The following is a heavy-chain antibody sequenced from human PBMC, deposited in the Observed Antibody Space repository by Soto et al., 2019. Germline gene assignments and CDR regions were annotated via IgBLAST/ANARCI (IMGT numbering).Heavy chain of an antibody. V-gene: IGHV4-34*01. J-gene: IGHJ5*02. D-gene: IGHD6-6*01. CDR2: INHSGST. Sequence: PSETLSLTCAVYGGSFSGYYWSWIRQPPGKGLEWIGEINHSGSTNYNPSLKSRVTISVDTSKNQFSLKLSSVTAADTAVYYCARAPRRQLVGNWFDPWGQGTLVTVSS. CDR1: GGSFSGYY. CDR3: ARAPRRQLVGNWFDP.